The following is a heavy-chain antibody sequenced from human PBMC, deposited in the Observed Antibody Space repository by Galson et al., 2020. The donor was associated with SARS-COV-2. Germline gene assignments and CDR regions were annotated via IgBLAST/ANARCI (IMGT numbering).Heavy chain of an antibody. V-gene: IGHV4-4*02. D-gene: IGHD3-22*01. CDR2: IYDTGST. CDR3: ARTLSNYDDSSGYPTYYYHGMDV. CDR1: GGSIISSHW. J-gene: IGHJ6*02. Sequence: SETLSLTCTVSGGSIISSHWWSWVRQAPGKGLEWIGEIYDTGSTNYNPSLRSRVTMSVDKSKKQFSLKVNSVTAADTAVYYCARTLSNYDDSSGYPTYYYHGMDVWGQGTTVTVSS.